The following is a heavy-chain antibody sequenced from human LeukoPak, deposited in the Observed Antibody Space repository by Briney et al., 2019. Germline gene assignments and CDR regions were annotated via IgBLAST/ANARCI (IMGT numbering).Heavy chain of an antibody. V-gene: IGHV1-69*05. Sequence: SVKVSCKASGGTFSSYAISWVRQAPGQGLEWMGGIIPIFGTANYAQKFQGRVMITTDESTSTAYMELSSLRSEDTAVYYCASVIGGHSSLLYWGQGTLVTVSS. J-gene: IGHJ4*02. CDR1: GGTFSSYA. D-gene: IGHD6-13*01. CDR3: ASVIGGHSSLLY. CDR2: IIPIFGTA.